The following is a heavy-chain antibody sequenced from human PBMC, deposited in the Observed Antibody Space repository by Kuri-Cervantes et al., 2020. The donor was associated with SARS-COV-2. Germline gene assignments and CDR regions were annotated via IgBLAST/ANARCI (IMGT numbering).Heavy chain of an antibody. Sequence: ASVKVSCKASGYTFTSYGISWVRQAPGQGLEWMGWISAYNGNTNYAQKLQDRVTMTTDTSTSTAYMELRSLRSDDTAVYYCARDVGATLYYYYGMDVWGQGTTVTVSS. D-gene: IGHD1-26*01. J-gene: IGHJ6*02. CDR1: GYTFTSYG. CDR3: ARDVGATLYYYYGMDV. CDR2: ISAYNGNT. V-gene: IGHV1-18*01.